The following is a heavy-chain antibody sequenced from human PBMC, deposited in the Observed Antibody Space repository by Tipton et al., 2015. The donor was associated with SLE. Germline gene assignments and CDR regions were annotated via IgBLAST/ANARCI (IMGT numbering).Heavy chain of an antibody. J-gene: IGHJ3*01. CDR1: GGTFPNYA. V-gene: IGHV1-69*06. D-gene: IGHD1-14*01. CDR2: IIPIIGTA. CDR3: ARDLNREAAFDF. Sequence: QLVQSGAEVKKPGSSVKVSCKTSGGTFPNYAISWVRQAPGQGLEWMGGIIPIIGTANYAQKFQGRLTMTRDTSTSTVYMELSSLTADDTGVYFCARDLNREAAFDFWGQGTSLTVSS.